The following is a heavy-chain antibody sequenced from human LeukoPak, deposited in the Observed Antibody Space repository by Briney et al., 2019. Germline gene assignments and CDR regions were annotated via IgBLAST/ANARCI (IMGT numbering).Heavy chain of an antibody. CDR1: GCTISSYA. Sequence: GGSLRLSCAASGCTISSYAMSWVRQAPGKGLEWVSAISGSGGSTYYADSVKGRFTISRDNSKNTLYLQMNSLRAEDTDVYYCAKQHGGASVWYLYYWGQGTLVTVSS. CDR2: ISGSGGST. V-gene: IGHV3-23*01. D-gene: IGHD3-16*01. J-gene: IGHJ4*02. CDR3: AKQHGGASVWYLYY.